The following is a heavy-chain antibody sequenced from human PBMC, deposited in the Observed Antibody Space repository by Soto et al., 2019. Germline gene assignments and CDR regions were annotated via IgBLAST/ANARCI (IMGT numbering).Heavy chain of an antibody. J-gene: IGHJ4*02. CDR3: AREEKQLSRYGGDFDY. CDR1: DGSVNSGNYY. D-gene: IGHD3-16*01. CDR2: IYYIGTT. V-gene: IGHV4-61*01. Sequence: SEPLSLTCSVSDGSVNSGNYYWSWIRQPPGKGLEWIGHIYYIGTTDYNPSLKSRVTISVDTSKNQFSLKVTSVTAADTAVYFCAREEKQLSRYGGDFDYWGQGILVTVS.